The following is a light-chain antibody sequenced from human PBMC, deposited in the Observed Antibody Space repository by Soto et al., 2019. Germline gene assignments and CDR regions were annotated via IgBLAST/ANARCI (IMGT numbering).Light chain of an antibody. Sequence: VLTQSPGTLSLSPGERATLSCRASERIYSAYLGWYQQKPGQAPRLPIYGTSSRATGIPDRFSGSGSGTDFTLTISRLEPEDFAVYYCQQYGNSPITFGQGTRLENK. CDR2: GTS. CDR1: ERIYSAY. CDR3: QQYGNSPIT. V-gene: IGKV3-20*01. J-gene: IGKJ5*01.